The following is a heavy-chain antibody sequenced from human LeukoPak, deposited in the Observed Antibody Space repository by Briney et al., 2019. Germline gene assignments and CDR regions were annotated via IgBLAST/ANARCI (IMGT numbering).Heavy chain of an antibody. CDR1: GFTFSSYG. CDR3: AKSLMIVVLNSFDY. Sequence: PGGSLRLSCAASGFTFSSYGMHWVRQAPGKGLEWAALISYDGSNKYYADSVKGRFTISRDNSKNTLYLQMNSLRAEDTAVYSCAKSLMIVVLNSFDYWGQGTLVTVSS. D-gene: IGHD3-22*01. J-gene: IGHJ4*02. CDR2: ISYDGSNK. V-gene: IGHV3-30*18.